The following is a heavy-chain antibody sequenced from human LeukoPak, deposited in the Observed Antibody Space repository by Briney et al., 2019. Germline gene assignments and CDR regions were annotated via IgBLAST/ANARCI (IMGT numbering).Heavy chain of an antibody. J-gene: IGHJ4*02. D-gene: IGHD2-15*01. Sequence: PGGSLRLSCAASGFIVSNNYMSWVRQAPGKGLEWVSSISGSSSYIYYGDSVKGRFTSSRHNAKNSLYLQMNSLRVEDTAVYYCARAYSGYCNGGSCYDFDYWGQGTLVTVSS. CDR3: ARAYSGYCNGGSCYDFDY. V-gene: IGHV3-21*01. CDR1: GFIVSNNY. CDR2: ISGSSSYI.